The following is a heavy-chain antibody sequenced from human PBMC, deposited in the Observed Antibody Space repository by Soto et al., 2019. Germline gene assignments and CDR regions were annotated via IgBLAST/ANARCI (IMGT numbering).Heavy chain of an antibody. V-gene: IGHV3-30*03. CDR3: ASGPNTDY. Sequence: GGSLRLSCAASGFTFRSYVMYWVRQAPGKGLEWVAVISYDGSNKYYADSVKGRFTISRDNSKNTLYLQMNSLRAEDTAVYYCASGPNTDYWGQGTLVTVSS. D-gene: IGHD2-8*01. J-gene: IGHJ4*02. CDR1: GFTFRSYV. CDR2: ISYDGSNK.